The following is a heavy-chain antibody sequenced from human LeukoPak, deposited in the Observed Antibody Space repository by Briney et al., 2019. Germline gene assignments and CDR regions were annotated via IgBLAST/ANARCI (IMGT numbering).Heavy chain of an antibody. CDR2: ISSSGSTI. V-gene: IGHV3-11*01. CDR3: ARDFKPIVLALGY. Sequence: PGGSLRLSCAASGFTFSDYYMSWIRQAPGKGLEWVSYISSSGSTIYYADSVKGRFTISRDNAKNSLYLQMNSLRVEDTAVYYCARDFKPIVLALGYWGQGTLVTVSS. CDR1: GFTFSDYY. J-gene: IGHJ4*02. D-gene: IGHD2-8*02.